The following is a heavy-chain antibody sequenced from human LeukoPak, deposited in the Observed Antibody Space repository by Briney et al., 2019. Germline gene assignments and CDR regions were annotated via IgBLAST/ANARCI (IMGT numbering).Heavy chain of an antibody. CDR2: IGERVGGP. Sequence: PGGSLKFSWAVSGITLSNNGMSWVGKTPGKGLDGVAGIGERVGGPNYADSVKGRFTISRDNPKNTLYLQMNSLRAEDTAVYFCAKRGVVIRVILVGFHKEAQYFDSWGQGALVTVSS. CDR1: GITLSNNG. J-gene: IGHJ4*02. V-gene: IGHV3-23*01. D-gene: IGHD3-22*01. CDR3: AKRGVVIRVILVGFHKEAQYFDS.